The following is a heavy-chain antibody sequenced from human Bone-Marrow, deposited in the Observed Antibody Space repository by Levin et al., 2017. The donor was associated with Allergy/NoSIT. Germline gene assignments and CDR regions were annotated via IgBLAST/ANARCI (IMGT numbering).Heavy chain of an antibody. CDR1: GFTVSSNY. Sequence: PGGSLRLSCAVSGFTVSSNYMSWVRQAPGKGLEWVSLIYTGGTTYYADSVKGRFTISRDNSKNTLYLQMNSLRAEDTAVYYCAREGTLFHEGYMDVWGKGTTVTVSS. CDR3: AREGTLFHEGYMDV. D-gene: IGHD2/OR15-2a*01. J-gene: IGHJ6*03. V-gene: IGHV3-66*01. CDR2: IYTGGTT.